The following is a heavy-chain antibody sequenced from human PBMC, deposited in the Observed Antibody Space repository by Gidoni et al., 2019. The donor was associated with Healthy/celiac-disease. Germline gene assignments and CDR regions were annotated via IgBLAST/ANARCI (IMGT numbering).Heavy chain of an antibody. CDR3: AKDARVNYYDSSGYYTL. CDR1: GFTFSRYG. D-gene: IGHD3-22*01. V-gene: IGHV3-30*18. Sequence: QVQLVESGGGVVQPGRSLSLSCAPSGFTFSRYGMHWVRQAPGKGLEWVAVISYDGSNKYYADSVKGRFTISRDNSKNTLYLQMNSLRAEDTAVYYCAKDARVNYYDSSGYYTLWGQGTLVTVSS. CDR2: ISYDGSNK. J-gene: IGHJ4*02.